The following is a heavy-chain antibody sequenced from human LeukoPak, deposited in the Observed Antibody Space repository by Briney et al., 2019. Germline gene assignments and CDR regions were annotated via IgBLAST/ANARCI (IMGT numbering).Heavy chain of an antibody. CDR3: ARERGSQYYFDY. CDR2: ISSTGSTI. CDR1: GFTFSSYS. Sequence: GGSLRLSCAASGFTFSSYSMNWVRQAPGKGLEWVSYISSTGSTIYYADSVKGRFTISRDNAKNSLYLQMNSLRAEDTAVYYCARERGSQYYFDYWGQGTLVTVSS. J-gene: IGHJ4*02. V-gene: IGHV3-48*04. D-gene: IGHD1-26*01.